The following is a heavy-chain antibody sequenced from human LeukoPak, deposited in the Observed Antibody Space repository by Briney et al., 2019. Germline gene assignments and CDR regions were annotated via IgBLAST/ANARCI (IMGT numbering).Heavy chain of an antibody. CDR3: ARWGPDAFDI. J-gene: IGHJ3*02. CDR2: IYYSGIT. V-gene: IGHV4-31*03. Sequence: SETLSLTCTVSGGSISNDGYYWSWIRQHPGKGLEWIGYIYYSGITYFNPSLKSRVTISVHTSNNQFSLMLSSVTAADTAVYYCARWGPDAFDIWGQGTMVTVSS. CDR1: GGSISNDGYY. D-gene: IGHD1-26*01.